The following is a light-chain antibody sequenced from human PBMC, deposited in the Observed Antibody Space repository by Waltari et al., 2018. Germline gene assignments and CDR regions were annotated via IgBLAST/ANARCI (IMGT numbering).Light chain of an antibody. CDR3: QNHERLPAT. CDR2: EAS. CDR1: QNVGRY. V-gene: IGKV3D-20*02. Sequence: EIGLPPSPATLSSSHGEEPPLSCRASQNVGRYLAWYQQKPGQAPRLLIYEASRRATGIPDRFSGSGSGTDFSLSISRLEPEDFAVYYCQNHERLPATFGQGTKVEIK. J-gene: IGKJ1*01.